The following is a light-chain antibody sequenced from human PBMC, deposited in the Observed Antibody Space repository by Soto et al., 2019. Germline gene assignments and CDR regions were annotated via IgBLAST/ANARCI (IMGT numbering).Light chain of an antibody. V-gene: IGLV1-51*01. J-gene: IGLJ2*01. Sequence: QSVLTQSSSVSAAAGQKVTISCSGSYSNIGSNFVSWYQHFPGSAPKLLIYDNSQRPSGIPDRFSGSKSGSSVTLGITGLKTGDEADYYCATWDSSLNVVVFGGATKLTVL. CDR2: DNS. CDR1: YSNIGSNF. CDR3: ATWDSSLNVVV.